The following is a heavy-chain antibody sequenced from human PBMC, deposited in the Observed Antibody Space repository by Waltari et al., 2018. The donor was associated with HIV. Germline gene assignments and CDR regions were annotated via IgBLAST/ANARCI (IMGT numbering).Heavy chain of an antibody. V-gene: IGHV3-23*01. CDR2: MSGSGNGI. Sequence: QLLQSGGDLVRPGGALRLSCVASGCTFKTYSMTWVRQAPGKGLEWVAEMSGSGNGIYYRDSVKGRFTISRDNSKNTLYLQMNSLRVEDTGVYYCAKDGGSYSGWLHPWGQGTLVTVSS. J-gene: IGHJ5*02. CDR1: GCTFKTYS. D-gene: IGHD3-10*01. CDR3: AKDGGSYSGWLHP.